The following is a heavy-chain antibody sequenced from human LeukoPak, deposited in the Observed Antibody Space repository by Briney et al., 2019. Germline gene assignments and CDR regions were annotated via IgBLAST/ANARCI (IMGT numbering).Heavy chain of an antibody. Sequence: SETLSLTCTVSGGSISSNYWSWIRQPPGKGLEWIGYIYYSGITKYNPSVKSRVTISGDTSKTQVSLNLDSVTAAHTAVYYCATDKGYHYYWGQGTLVTVPS. V-gene: IGHV4-59*01. J-gene: IGHJ4*02. CDR1: GGSISSNY. D-gene: IGHD5-12*01. CDR3: ATDKGYHYY. CDR2: IYYSGIT.